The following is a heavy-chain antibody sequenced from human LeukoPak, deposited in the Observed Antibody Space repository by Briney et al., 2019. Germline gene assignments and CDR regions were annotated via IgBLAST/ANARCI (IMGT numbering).Heavy chain of an antibody. CDR1: GFTFSSCD. CDR2: IGTTGDT. CDR3: ARGLYYYDSSGYYGDTFDI. Sequence: PGGSLRLSCAASGFTFSSCDMHWVRQATGKGLEWVSGIGTTGDTYYPGSVKGRFTISRENAKNSLYLQMNSLRAGDTAVYYCARGLYYYDSSGYYGDTFDIWGQGTMVTVSS. J-gene: IGHJ3*02. V-gene: IGHV3-13*04. D-gene: IGHD3-22*01.